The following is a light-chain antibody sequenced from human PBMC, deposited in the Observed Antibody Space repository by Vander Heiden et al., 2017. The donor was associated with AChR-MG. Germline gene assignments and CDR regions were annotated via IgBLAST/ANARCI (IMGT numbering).Light chain of an antibody. CDR1: SGDVGGYNY. CDR3: SSYAGSNNFGVV. CDR2: EVT. V-gene: IGLV2-8*01. Sequence: QSALTQPPSASGSPGQSVTISCTGTSGDVGGYNYVSWYQQNPGKAPKLLIYEVTKRPSGVPDRFSGSKSGNTASLTVSGLQAEDESDYYCSSYAGSNNFGVVFGGGTKLTVL. J-gene: IGLJ2*01.